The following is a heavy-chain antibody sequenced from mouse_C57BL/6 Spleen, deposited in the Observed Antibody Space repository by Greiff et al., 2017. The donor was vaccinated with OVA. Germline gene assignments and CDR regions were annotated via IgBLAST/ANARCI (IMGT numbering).Heavy chain of an antibody. V-gene: IGHV2-9-1*01. Sequence: QVQLQQSGPGLVAPSQSLSITCTVSGFSLTSYAISWVRQPPGKGLEWLGVIWTGGGTNYNSALKSRLSISKDNSKSQVFLKMNSLQTDDTARYYCASPSTMVTTYYAMDYWGQGTSVTVSS. J-gene: IGHJ4*01. D-gene: IGHD2-2*01. CDR1: GFSLTSYA. CDR2: IWTGGGT. CDR3: ASPSTMVTTYYAMDY.